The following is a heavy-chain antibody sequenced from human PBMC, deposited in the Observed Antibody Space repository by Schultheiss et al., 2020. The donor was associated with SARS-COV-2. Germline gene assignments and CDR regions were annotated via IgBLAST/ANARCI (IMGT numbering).Heavy chain of an antibody. Sequence: GGSLRLSCAASGFTFSSYGMHWVRQAPGKGLEWVAVIWYDGSNKYYADSVKGRFTISRDNSKNTLYLQMNSLRAEDTAVYYCASYSNYRGGAGYYYGMDVRGQGTTVTVSS. CDR3: ASYSNYRGGAGYYYGMDV. CDR1: GFTFSSYG. D-gene: IGHD4-11*01. CDR2: IWYDGSNK. J-gene: IGHJ6*02. V-gene: IGHV3-33*01.